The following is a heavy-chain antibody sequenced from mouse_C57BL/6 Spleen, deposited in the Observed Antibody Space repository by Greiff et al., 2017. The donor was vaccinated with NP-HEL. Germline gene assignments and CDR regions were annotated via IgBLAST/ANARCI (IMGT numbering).Heavy chain of an antibody. J-gene: IGHJ4*01. D-gene: IGHD2-5*01. CDR3: ARSGSNYEDAMDY. Sequence: VQLQQSGAELVKPGASVKLSCTASGFNIKDYYMPWVKQRTEQGLEWIGRIDPEDGETKYAPKFQGKATITADTSSNTAYLQLSSLTSEDTAVYYCARSGSNYEDAMDYWGQGTSVTVSS. CDR2: IDPEDGET. CDR1: GFNIKDYY. V-gene: IGHV14-2*01.